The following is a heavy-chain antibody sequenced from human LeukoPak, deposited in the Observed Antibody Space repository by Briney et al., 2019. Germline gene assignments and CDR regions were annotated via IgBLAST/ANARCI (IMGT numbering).Heavy chain of an antibody. D-gene: IGHD3-10*01. J-gene: IGHJ4*02. CDR3: AKDSYYYGSGSYPLGY. Sequence: PGRSLRLSCAASGFTFSSNAMHWVRQAPGKGLEWVAFIRYDGSNKYYADSVKGRFTISRDNSKNTLYLQMNSLRAEDTAVYYCAKDSYYYGSGSYPLGYWGQGTLVTVSS. CDR2: IRYDGSNK. V-gene: IGHV3-30*02. CDR1: GFTFSSNA.